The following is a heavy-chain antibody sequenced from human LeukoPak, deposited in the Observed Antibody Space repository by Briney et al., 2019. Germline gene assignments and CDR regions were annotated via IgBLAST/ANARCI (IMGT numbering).Heavy chain of an antibody. V-gene: IGHV3-23*01. D-gene: IGHD6-19*01. CDR3: AKMGSGWYGFDY. CDR1: GFTFSSYA. CDR2: ISGSGGST. J-gene: IGHJ4*02. Sequence: GGSLRLSSAASGFTFSSYAMSWVRQAPGKGLEWVSAISGSGGSTYYADSVKGRFTISRDNSKNTLYLQMNSLRAEDTAVYYCAKMGSGWYGFDYWGQGTLVTVSS.